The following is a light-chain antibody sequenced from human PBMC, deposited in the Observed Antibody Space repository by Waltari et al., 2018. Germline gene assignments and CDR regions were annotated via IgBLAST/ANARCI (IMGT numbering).Light chain of an antibody. J-gene: IGLJ3*02. CDR2: EGN. CDR3: CSYAGSSAPRV. CDR1: SRDAGHYNL. V-gene: IGLV2-23*01. Sequence: QSALPQPASVSGSPGQSITISWTGPSRDAGHYNLVSWYQQHPGKAPNLMIYEGNKRPSGVSNRFSGSKSGNMASLTISGLQAEDEADYYCCSYAGSSAPRVFGGGTKLTVL.